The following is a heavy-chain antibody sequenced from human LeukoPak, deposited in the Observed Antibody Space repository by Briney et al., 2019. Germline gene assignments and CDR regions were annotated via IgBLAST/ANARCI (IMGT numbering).Heavy chain of an antibody. J-gene: IGHJ4*02. D-gene: IGHD5/OR15-5a*01. V-gene: IGHV3-43*01. CDR1: GFNFDDYT. CDR3: AKDMSLDY. Sequence: PGGSLRLSCAASGFNFDDYTMHWVRQAPGKGLEWVSLISWDGGTTYYADSVRGRFTISRDNSKNSLYLQMNSLRTEDTAFYYCAKDMSLDYWGQGTLVTVSS. CDR2: ISWDGGTT.